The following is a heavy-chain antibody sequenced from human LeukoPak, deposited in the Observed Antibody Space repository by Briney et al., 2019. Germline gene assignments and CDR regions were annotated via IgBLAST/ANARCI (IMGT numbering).Heavy chain of an antibody. J-gene: IGHJ5*02. CDR2: IYYSGST. CDR3: ARHLRSIAVAVS. D-gene: IGHD6-19*01. Sequence: PSETLSLTCTVSGGSISSYYWSWIRQPPGKGLEWIGYIYYSGSTNYNPSLKSRVTISVDTSKKQFSLKLSSVTASDTAVYYCARHLRSIAVAVSWGQGTLVTVSS. V-gene: IGHV4-59*08. CDR1: GGSISSYY.